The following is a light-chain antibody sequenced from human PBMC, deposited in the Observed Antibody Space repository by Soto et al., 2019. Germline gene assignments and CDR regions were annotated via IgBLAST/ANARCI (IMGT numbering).Light chain of an antibody. CDR2: DAS. CDR1: QSVSSY. J-gene: IGKJ1*01. V-gene: IGKV3-11*01. Sequence: EIVLTQSPAILSLSPGERATLSCRASQSVSSYLAWYQQKPGQAPRLLIYDASSRATGIPARFSGSGSGTDFTLTISSLEPEDFALYYCQQRTNWSPWTFGQGTKVEIK. CDR3: QQRTNWSPWT.